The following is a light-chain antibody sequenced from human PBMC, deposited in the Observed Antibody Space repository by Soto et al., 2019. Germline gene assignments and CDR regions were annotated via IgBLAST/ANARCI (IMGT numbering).Light chain of an antibody. CDR1: QDINIY. Sequence: DIQMTQSPSSLSASVGDRVTITCRAGQDINIYLAWYQQKPGKVPKLLISAASTLQSGVPSRFSGSGSGTDFILTISSLQPEDVATYYCQKYDGAPLTFGGGTKVEIK. CDR2: AAS. J-gene: IGKJ4*01. V-gene: IGKV1-27*01. CDR3: QKYDGAPLT.